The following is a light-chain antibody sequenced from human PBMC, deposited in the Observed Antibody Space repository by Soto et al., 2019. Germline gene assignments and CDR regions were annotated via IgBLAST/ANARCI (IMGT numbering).Light chain of an antibody. CDR2: GAS. CDR3: QQYGSSTLT. J-gene: IGKJ1*01. Sequence: EKVMKQSPATLSLSPGERATLSCRASQSVSSSYLAWYQQKPGQAPRLLIYGASSRATGIPDRFSGSGSGTEGTITISRLEPEDGAVYYCQQYGSSTLTFGQGTKVDIK. V-gene: IGKV3-20*01. CDR1: QSVSSSY.